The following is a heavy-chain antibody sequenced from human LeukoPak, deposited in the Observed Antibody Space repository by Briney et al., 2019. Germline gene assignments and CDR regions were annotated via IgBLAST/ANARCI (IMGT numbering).Heavy chain of an antibody. D-gene: IGHD2-2*01. CDR2: INHSGST. CDR1: GGSFSGYY. J-gene: IGHJ6*02. V-gene: IGHV4-34*01. CDR3: ASAIVVVPAATYKRYGMDV. Sequence: SETLSLTCAVYGGSFSGYYWSWIRQPPGKGLEWIGEINHSGSTNYNPSLKSRVTISVDTSMNQFSLKLSSVTAADTAVYYCASAIVVVPAATYKRYGMDVWGQGTTVTVSS.